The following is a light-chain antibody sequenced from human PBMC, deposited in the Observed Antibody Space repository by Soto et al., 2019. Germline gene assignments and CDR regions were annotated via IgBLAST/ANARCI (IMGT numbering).Light chain of an antibody. CDR3: QQYGSSSN. V-gene: IGKV3-20*01. Sequence: EIVLTQSPGTLSLSPGESATLSCRASQSVSNSYLAWYQQKPGQAPRLLMYGASNRATGIPDRFSGSGSGTDFTLTISRLEPEDFAVYYCQQYGSSSNFGQGTRLEIK. CDR2: GAS. CDR1: QSVSNSY. J-gene: IGKJ5*01.